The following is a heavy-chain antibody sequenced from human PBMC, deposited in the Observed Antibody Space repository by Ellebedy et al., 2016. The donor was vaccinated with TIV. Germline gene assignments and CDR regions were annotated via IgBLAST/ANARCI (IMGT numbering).Heavy chain of an antibody. Sequence: GSLRLSCTVSGGSIRRDSFYWGWIRQPPGKGLEWIGSVYYSGSTFYNPSLKSRVTISVDTSKNQFSLNLSSVTAADTAIYYCARHGYQLFSYFDYWGQGTLVTVSS. CDR3: ARHGYQLFSYFDY. CDR1: GGSIRRDSFY. D-gene: IGHD2-2*01. V-gene: IGHV4-39*01. J-gene: IGHJ4*02. CDR2: VYYSGST.